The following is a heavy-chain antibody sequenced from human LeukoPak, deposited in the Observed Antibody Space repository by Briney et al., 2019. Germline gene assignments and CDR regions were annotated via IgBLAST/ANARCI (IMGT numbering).Heavy chain of an antibody. Sequence: PGGSLRLSCAGSGFIFSDYYMSWIRQAPGKGLEWVSYISSSSNYIYYADSVKGRFTISRDNAKNSLYLQMNSLRAEDTAVYYCAGCSGGSCYSRGKYGVDVWGQGTTVIVSS. V-gene: IGHV3-11*01. CDR2: ISSSSNYI. CDR3: AGCSGGSCYSRGKYGVDV. J-gene: IGHJ6*02. CDR1: GFIFSDYY. D-gene: IGHD2-15*01.